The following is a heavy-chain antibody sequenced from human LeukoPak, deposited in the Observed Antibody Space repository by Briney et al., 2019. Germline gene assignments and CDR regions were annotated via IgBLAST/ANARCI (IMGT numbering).Heavy chain of an antibody. D-gene: IGHD2-15*01. CDR1: GGSFSGYY. V-gene: IGHV4-34*01. Sequence: SETLSLTCAVYGGSFSGYYWSWIRQPPGKGLEWIGEINHSGSTNYNPSLKSRVTISVDTSKNQFSLKLSSVTAADTAVYYCARAQPSYCSGGSCYVYYYYYMDVWGTGATVTVSS. J-gene: IGHJ6*03. CDR3: ARAQPSYCSGGSCYVYYYYYMDV. CDR2: INHSGST.